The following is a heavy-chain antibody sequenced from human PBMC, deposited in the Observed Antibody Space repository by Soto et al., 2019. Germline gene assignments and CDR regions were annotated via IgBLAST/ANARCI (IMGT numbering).Heavy chain of an antibody. D-gene: IGHD5-12*01. Sequence: GGSLRLSCAASGFTFSSYWMSWVRQAPGKGLEWVANIKQDGSEKYYVDSVKGRFTISRDNAKNSLYLQMNSLRAEDTAVYYCARVEDGYNAVGAAFDYWGQGTLVTVSS. V-gene: IGHV3-7*05. CDR3: ARVEDGYNAVGAAFDY. J-gene: IGHJ4*02. CDR1: GFTFSSYW. CDR2: IKQDGSEK.